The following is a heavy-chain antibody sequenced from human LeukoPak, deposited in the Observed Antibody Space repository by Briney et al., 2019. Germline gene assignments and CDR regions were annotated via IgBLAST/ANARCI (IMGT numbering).Heavy chain of an antibody. CDR1: TISFSNYS. CDR2: IKEDGSQK. Sequence: GGSLRLSCVASTISFSNYSMNWVRQAPGKGLEWVANIKEDGSQKYYVDSVKGRFTISRDNAKNSLYLQMNSLRAEDTAVYYCAELGITMIGGVWGKGTTVTISS. D-gene: IGHD3-10*02. V-gene: IGHV3-7*01. CDR3: AELGITMIGGV. J-gene: IGHJ6*04.